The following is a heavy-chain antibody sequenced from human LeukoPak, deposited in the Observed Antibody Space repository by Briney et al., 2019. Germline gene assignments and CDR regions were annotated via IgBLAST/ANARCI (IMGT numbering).Heavy chain of an antibody. V-gene: IGHV4-4*07. CDR1: GGSISSYY. D-gene: IGHD3-3*01. J-gene: IGHJ3*02. CDR2: IYTNGST. Sequence: PSETLSLTCTVSGGSISSYYWSWIRQPAGKGLEWIGRIYTNGSTNYNPSLKSRVTMSVDTSKNQFSLKLSSVTAADTAVYYCARGTIFGVVIKAFDIWGRGQWSPSLQ. CDR3: ARGTIFGVVIKAFDI.